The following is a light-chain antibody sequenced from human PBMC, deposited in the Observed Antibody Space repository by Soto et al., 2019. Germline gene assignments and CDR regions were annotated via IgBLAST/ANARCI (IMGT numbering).Light chain of an antibody. CDR2: EVT. J-gene: IGLJ2*01. CDR3: NSYSDSNNLV. V-gene: IGLV2-8*01. CDR1: SSDVGGYNY. Sequence: QSALTQPPSASGSPGQSVTISCTGTSSDVGGYNYVSWYQQHPGKAPKLMIYEVTKRPSGVPDRFSGSKSGNTASLPVTGLQAEDEADYYCNSYSDSNNLVFGGGTKLTVL.